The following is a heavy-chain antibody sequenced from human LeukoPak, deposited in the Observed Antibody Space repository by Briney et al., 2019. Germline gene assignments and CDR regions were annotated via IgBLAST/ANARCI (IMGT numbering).Heavy chain of an antibody. Sequence: SETLSLTCTVSGGSISSSSYYWGWIRQPPGKGLEWIGSIYYSGSTYYNPSLKSRVTISVDTSKNQFSLKLSSVTAADTAVYYCARRELVGATVDYWGQGTLVTVSS. V-gene: IGHV4-39*07. D-gene: IGHD1-26*01. CDR1: GGSISSSSYY. J-gene: IGHJ4*02. CDR2: IYYSGST. CDR3: ARRELVGATVDY.